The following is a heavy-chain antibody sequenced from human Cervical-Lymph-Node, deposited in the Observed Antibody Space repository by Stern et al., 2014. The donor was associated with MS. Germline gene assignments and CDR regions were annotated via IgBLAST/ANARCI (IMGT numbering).Heavy chain of an antibody. CDR3: AREGYSSSYDAFDI. Sequence: QLQLQESGPGLVKPSGTLSLTCAVSGGSISSSNWWSWVRQPPGKGLEWIGEIYHSGSTNDNPSLKSRVTIAVDKSKNQFSLKLSSVTAADTAVYYCAREGYSSSYDAFDIWGQGTMVTVSS. J-gene: IGHJ3*02. D-gene: IGHD6-6*01. CDR2: IYHSGST. CDR1: GGSISSSNW. V-gene: IGHV4-4*02.